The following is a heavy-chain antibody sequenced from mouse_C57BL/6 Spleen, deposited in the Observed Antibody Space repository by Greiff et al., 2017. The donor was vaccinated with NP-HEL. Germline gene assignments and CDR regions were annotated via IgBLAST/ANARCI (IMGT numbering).Heavy chain of an antibody. CDR1: GYSITSGYY. Sequence: EVKLQESGPGLVKPSQSLSLTCSVTGYSITSGYYWNWLRQFPGNKLEWMGYISYDGSNNYNPSLKNRISITRDTSKNQFFLKLNSVTTEDTATYYCARYDGYYLFAYWGQGTLVTVSA. V-gene: IGHV3-6*01. CDR3: ARYDGYYLFAY. D-gene: IGHD2-3*01. J-gene: IGHJ3*01. CDR2: ISYDGSN.